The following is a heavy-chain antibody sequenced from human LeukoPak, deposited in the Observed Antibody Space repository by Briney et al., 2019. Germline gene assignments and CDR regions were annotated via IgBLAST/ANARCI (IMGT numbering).Heavy chain of an antibody. V-gene: IGHV1-69*05. D-gene: IGHD3-22*01. CDR2: IIPIFGTA. J-gene: IGHJ5*02. Sequence: VKVSCKASGGTFSSYAISWVRQAPGQGLEWMGGIIPIFGTANYAQKFQGRVTITTDESTRPAYMELSSLRSEDTAVYYCARTRSEDSSGYYSVTLNWFDPWGQGTLVTVSS. CDR1: GGTFSSYA. CDR3: ARTRSEDSSGYYSVTLNWFDP.